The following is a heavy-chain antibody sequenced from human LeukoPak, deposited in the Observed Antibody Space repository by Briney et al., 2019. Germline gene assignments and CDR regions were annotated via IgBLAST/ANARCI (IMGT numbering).Heavy chain of an antibody. J-gene: IGHJ1*01. Sequence: GRSLRLSCAASGFTFSSYAMHWVRQAPGKGLEWVAVISYGGSNKYYADSVKGRFTISRDNSKNTLYLQMNSLRAEDTAVYYCARDLIVGATSPRGYFQHWGQGTLVTVSS. CDR1: GFTFSSYA. CDR3: ARDLIVGATSPRGYFQH. CDR2: ISYGGSNK. V-gene: IGHV3-30-3*01. D-gene: IGHD1-26*01.